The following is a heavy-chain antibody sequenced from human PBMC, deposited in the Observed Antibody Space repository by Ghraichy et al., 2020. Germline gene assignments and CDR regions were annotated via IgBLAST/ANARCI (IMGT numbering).Heavy chain of an antibody. D-gene: IGHD2-2*01. CDR2: INHSGST. CDR1: GGSFSGYY. J-gene: IGHJ4*02. V-gene: IGHV4-34*01. Sequence: SETLSLTCAVYGGSFSGYYWSWIRQPPGKGLEWIGEINHSGSTNYNPSLKSRVTISVDTSKNQFSLKLSSVTAADTAVYYCATQPDIVVVPATKRSGFDYWGQGTLVTVSS. CDR3: ATQPDIVVVPATKRSGFDY.